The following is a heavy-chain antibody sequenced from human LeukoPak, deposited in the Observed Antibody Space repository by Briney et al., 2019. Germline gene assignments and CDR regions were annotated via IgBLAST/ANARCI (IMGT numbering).Heavy chain of an antibody. CDR2: ISSSNSYI. CDR1: GFTFSSYS. V-gene: IGHV3-21*01. J-gene: IGHJ4*02. D-gene: IGHD6-19*01. Sequence: PGGSLRLSCAASGFTFSSYSMNWVRQAPGKGLEWVSYISSSNSYIYYADSVKGRFTISRDNAKNSLYLQMNSLRAEDTAVYYCARVRSGWYEDYWGQGTLVTVSS. CDR3: ARVRSGWYEDY.